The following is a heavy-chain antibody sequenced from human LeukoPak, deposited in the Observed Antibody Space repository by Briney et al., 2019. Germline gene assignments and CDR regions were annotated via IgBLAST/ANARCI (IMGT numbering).Heavy chain of an antibody. CDR3: ARDSRRYCSSTSCYLPSFDY. Sequence: GGSLRLSCAASGFTFSYYGMHWVRQAPGKGLEWVALIYYDSRNKYYADSVKGRFTISRDNSKNTLYLQMNSLRAEDTAVYYCARDSRRYCSSTSCYLPSFDYWGQGTLVTVSS. CDR2: IYYDSRNK. CDR1: GFTFSYYG. V-gene: IGHV3-30*19. D-gene: IGHD2-2*01. J-gene: IGHJ4*02.